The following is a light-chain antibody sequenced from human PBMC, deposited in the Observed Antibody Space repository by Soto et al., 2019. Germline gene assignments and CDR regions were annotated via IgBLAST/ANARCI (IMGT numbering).Light chain of an antibody. Sequence: EIVMTQSPATLSVSPGERATLSCRASQSVHSKLAWYQQKPGQAPRLLIYGASTRATGIPARFSGSGSGTEFTLTISSLQSEDFAVYYCQQYNNWPPWTFGQGTKVEIK. J-gene: IGKJ1*01. CDR1: QSVHSK. CDR2: GAS. CDR3: QQYNNWPPWT. V-gene: IGKV3-15*01.